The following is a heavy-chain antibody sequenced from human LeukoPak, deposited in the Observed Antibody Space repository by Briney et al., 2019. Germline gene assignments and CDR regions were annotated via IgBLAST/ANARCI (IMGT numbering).Heavy chain of an antibody. CDR1: GGSISSGRYY. J-gene: IGHJ4*02. CDR2: IFASGST. Sequence: SETLSLTCNVSGGSISSGRYYWSWIRLPAGKGLEWIGRIFASGSTNYNPSLKSRVTISLDTSKNQFSLKLSSVTAADTAVYYCATIAVAGHFDYWGQGTLVTVSS. CDR3: ATIAVAGHFDY. V-gene: IGHV4-61*02. D-gene: IGHD6-19*01.